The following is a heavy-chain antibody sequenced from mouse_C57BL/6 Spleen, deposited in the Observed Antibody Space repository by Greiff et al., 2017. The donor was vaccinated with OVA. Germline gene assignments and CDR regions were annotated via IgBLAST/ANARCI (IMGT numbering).Heavy chain of an antibody. CDR2: ISGGGGNI. CDR3: ARVDGYAYAMDY. D-gene: IGHD2-3*01. Sequence: EVQVVESGGGLVKPGGSLKLSCAASGFTFSSYTMSWVRQTPEKRLEWVATISGGGGNIYYPDSVKGRFTISRDNDKNTLYLQMSSLRSEDTALYYCARVDGYAYAMDYWGQGTSVTVSS. CDR1: GFTFSSYT. J-gene: IGHJ4*01. V-gene: IGHV5-9*01.